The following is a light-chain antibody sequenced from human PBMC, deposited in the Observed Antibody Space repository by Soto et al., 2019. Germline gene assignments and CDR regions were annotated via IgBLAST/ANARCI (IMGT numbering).Light chain of an antibody. Sequence: TQVTQSPSALSASAGDTVTLACRASQSVDNYLKWYQQKPGKAPGLLIYAASTLQSGVPSRFGASGSGTDFTLTISSLEPEDFAVYYCQQDLRPPGTFGPGTKVDIK. CDR1: QSVDNY. CDR3: QQDLRPPGT. V-gene: IGKV1-39*01. J-gene: IGKJ3*01. CDR2: AAS.